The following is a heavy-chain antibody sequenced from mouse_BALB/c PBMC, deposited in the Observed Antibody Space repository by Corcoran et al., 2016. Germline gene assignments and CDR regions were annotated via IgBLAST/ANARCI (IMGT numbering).Heavy chain of an antibody. Sequence: QVQLQQSGAELMKPGASVKISCKATGYTFSSYWIEWVKQRPGHGLEWIGEILPGSGSTNYNEKFKGKATFTADTSSNTAYMQLSSLTSEDSAVYYCARRYGNYEFVYWGQGTLVTVSA. V-gene: IGHV1-9*01. CDR1: GYTFSSYW. D-gene: IGHD2-10*02. CDR3: ARRYGNYEFVY. CDR2: ILPGSGST. J-gene: IGHJ3*01.